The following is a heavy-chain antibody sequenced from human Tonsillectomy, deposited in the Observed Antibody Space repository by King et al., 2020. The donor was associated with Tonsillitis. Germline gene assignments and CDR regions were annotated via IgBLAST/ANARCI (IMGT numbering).Heavy chain of an antibody. CDR2: ISGDGGST. Sequence: QLVQSGGGVVQPGGSLRLSCAASGFTFDDYVMHWVRQAPGKGLEWVSLISGDGGSTYYADSVKGRFTISRDNSKNSLYLQMNSLRTEDTALYYCAKDALTRESLLRYFDYWGQGTLVSLSS. CDR3: AKDALTRESLLRYFDY. CDR1: GFTFDDYV. J-gene: IGHJ4*02. V-gene: IGHV3-43*02. D-gene: IGHD2-15*01.